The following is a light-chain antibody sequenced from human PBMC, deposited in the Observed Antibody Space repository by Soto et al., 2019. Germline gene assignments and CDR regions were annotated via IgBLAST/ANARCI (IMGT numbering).Light chain of an antibody. Sequence: IVITPSPATLSVSPGERAPLSFRASQSVSDRVVWYQQKSGQAPSLLIYDASNRATGIPARFSGSGSETDFTLTISSLQSEDFAVYYCQQYNNWPWTFGQGTKVDIK. V-gene: IGKV3D-15*01. CDR2: DAS. CDR3: QQYNNWPWT. CDR1: QSVSDR. J-gene: IGKJ1*01.